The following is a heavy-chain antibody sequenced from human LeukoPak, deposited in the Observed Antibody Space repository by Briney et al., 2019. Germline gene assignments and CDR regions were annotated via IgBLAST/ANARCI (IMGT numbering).Heavy chain of an antibody. V-gene: IGHV3-48*04. CDR1: GFTFSHYS. D-gene: IGHD5-24*01. Sequence: GGSLRLSCVASGFTFSHYSMNWVRQAPGKGLEWISYIGISSGNTKYVDSVKGRFTIFGDSAKKSLYLQMTRLRVEDTAVYYCARDYNYAFDNWGQGTLVTVSS. CDR3: ARDYNYAFDN. CDR2: IGISSGNT. J-gene: IGHJ4*02.